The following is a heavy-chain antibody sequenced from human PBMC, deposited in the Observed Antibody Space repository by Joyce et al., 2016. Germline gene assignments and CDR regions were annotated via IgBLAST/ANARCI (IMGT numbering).Heavy chain of an antibody. V-gene: IGHV3-74*01. CDR2: IDGDGATR. D-gene: IGHD6-13*01. Sequence: VQLVESGGGLVQPGGSLRLSCAASGFNCGNFWMHWVRQIPGKGLVWVSRIDGDGATRTYADFVKGRFTISRDNAKNTLYLQMNSLGAEDTAVYFCARDVRYSSDYWGQGTLVTVSS. CDR1: GFNCGNFW. CDR3: ARDVRYSSDY. J-gene: IGHJ4*02.